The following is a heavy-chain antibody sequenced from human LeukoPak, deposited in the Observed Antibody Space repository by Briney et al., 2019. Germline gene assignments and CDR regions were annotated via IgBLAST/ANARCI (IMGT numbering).Heavy chain of an antibody. CDR3: LATLRFPQQLELTYFDY. V-gene: IGHV4-39*01. J-gene: IGHJ4*02. CDR2: VYYTGSA. CDR1: GASMTVSSYY. D-gene: IGHD6-13*01. Sequence: SETLSLTCRVSGASMTVSSYYWAWLRQPPGKGLEWIGSVYYTGSAYYNASLESRVTISIDTSKSQFSLKMNYVSAADTAVYYCLATLRFPQQLELTYFDYWGQGTLVTVSS.